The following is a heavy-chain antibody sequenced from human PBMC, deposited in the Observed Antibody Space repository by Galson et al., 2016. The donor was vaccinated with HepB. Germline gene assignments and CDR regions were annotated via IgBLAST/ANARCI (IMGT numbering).Heavy chain of an antibody. CDR1: GGSITSSFW. Sequence: SETLSLTCAVSGGSITSSFWWTWVRQSPGKGLEWIGEIYETGSTNYNPSLKGRVTISVDKSKNQLSLKLSSVTAADTALYYCARWGGVGGDYHLDWGQGTLVTVSS. J-gene: IGHJ4*02. CDR3: ARWGGVGGDYHLD. CDR2: IYETGST. D-gene: IGHD3-10*01. V-gene: IGHV4-4*02.